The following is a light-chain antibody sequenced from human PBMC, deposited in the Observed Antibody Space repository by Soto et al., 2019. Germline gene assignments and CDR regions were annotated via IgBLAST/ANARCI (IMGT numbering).Light chain of an antibody. CDR3: QQSYSAPYT. CDR1: QSIYSS. Sequence: DIQMTQSSSSLSASVGDRVTITCRASQSIYSSLNWYHQKPGKAPKLLIYAASNLQSGVPSRFSGSGSGTDFTLSISSLQPEDFATYYCQQSYSAPYTFGQGTKLEI. V-gene: IGKV1-39*01. J-gene: IGKJ2*01. CDR2: AAS.